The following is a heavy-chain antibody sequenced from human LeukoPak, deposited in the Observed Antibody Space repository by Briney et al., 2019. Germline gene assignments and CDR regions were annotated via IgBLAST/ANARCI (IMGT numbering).Heavy chain of an antibody. CDR3: ARPRNFYDTDDSFDI. D-gene: IGHD3-22*01. Sequence: SETLSLTCTVSGGSISSYYWSWIRQPPGKGLEWIGYINYSGSTNYNPSLKSRVTISVDTSKNQFSVKLSPVTAADTAVYYCARPRNFYDTDDSFDIWGQGTMVTVSS. J-gene: IGHJ3*02. CDR2: INYSGST. V-gene: IGHV4-59*08. CDR1: GGSISSYY.